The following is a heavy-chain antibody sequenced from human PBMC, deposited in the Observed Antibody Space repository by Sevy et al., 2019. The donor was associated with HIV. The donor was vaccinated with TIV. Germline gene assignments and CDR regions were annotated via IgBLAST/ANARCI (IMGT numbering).Heavy chain of an antibody. CDR2: ISGSGGRA. Sequence: GGSLRLSCAASGFPFSSYAMSWVRQAPGKGLGWVSTISGSGGRAYYAASVKGRFTISRDNSKNTLFLQMHSLRAEDTAVYYCAKGLRGTTTNNWFDPWGQGTLVTVSS. V-gene: IGHV3-23*01. D-gene: IGHD4-17*01. CDR3: AKGLRGTTTNNWFDP. CDR1: GFPFSSYA. J-gene: IGHJ5*02.